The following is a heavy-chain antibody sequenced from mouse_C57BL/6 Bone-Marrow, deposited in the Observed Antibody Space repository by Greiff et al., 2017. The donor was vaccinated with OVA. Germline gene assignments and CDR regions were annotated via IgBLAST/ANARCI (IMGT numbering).Heavy chain of an antibody. J-gene: IGHJ3*01. CDR2: IDPEDGET. CDR3: ARVLAWFAN. V-gene: IGHV14-2*01. Sequence: VQLQQSGAELVKPGASVKLSCTASGFNIKDYYMHWVKQRTDQGLEWIGRIDPEDGETKTAPKFQGKATITADTATNTTYLHVSSLTSEDTAVYYCARVLAWFANWGQGTLVTVSA. CDR1: GFNIKDYY.